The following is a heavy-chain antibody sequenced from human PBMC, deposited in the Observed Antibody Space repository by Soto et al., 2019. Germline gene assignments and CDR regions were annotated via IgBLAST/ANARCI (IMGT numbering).Heavy chain of an antibody. CDR3: AAVGIAAAGPDDYYYYYGMDV. V-gene: IGHV1-58*01. CDR1: GFTFTSSA. Sequence: ASVKVSCKASGFTFTSSAVQWVRQARGQRLEWIGWIVVGSGNTNYAQKFQERVTIARDMSTSTAYMELSSLRSEDTAVYYCAAVGIAAAGPDDYYYYYGMDVWGQGTTVTV. J-gene: IGHJ6*02. CDR2: IVVGSGNT. D-gene: IGHD6-13*01.